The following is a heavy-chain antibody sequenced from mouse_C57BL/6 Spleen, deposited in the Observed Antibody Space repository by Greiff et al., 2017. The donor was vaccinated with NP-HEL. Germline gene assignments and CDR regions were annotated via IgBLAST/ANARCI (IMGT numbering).Heavy chain of an antibody. J-gene: IGHJ4*01. CDR1: GFTFSDYG. V-gene: IGHV5-17*01. CDR2: ISSGSSTI. Sequence: EVKLQESGGGLVKPGGSLTLSCAASGFTFSDYGMHWVRQAPEKGLEWVAYISSGSSTIYYADTVKGRFTISRDNAKNTLFLQMTSLRSEDTAMYYCARNYYGRMDYWGQGTSVTVSS. D-gene: IGHD1-1*01. CDR3: ARNYYGRMDY.